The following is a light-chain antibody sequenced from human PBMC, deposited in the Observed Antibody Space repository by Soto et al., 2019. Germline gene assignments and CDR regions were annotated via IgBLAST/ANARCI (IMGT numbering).Light chain of an antibody. CDR1: QTTSTY. Sequence: DIQMTQSPSSLSASVGDRVTITCRASQTTSTYLNWYQQKPGKAPKLLIYGAFILQSGVPSRVSGSGSGTDFSLTISNLQPEDFATYYCQQSFNTPRTFGQGTRWIS. CDR2: GAF. J-gene: IGKJ1*01. CDR3: QQSFNTPRT. V-gene: IGKV1-39*01.